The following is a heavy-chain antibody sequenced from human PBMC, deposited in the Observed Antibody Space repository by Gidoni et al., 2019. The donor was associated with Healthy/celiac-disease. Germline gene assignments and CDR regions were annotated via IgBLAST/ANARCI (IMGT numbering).Heavy chain of an antibody. J-gene: IGHJ6*02. Sequence: QVQLQESGPGLVKPSQALSLTCTVSGGSIRSGDYYWSWIRQPPGKGLEWIGYIYYSGSTYYNPSLKSRVTISVDTSKNQFSLKLSSVTAADTAVYYCARVVYYDSSDVYGMDVWGQGTTVTVSS. CDR3: ARVVYYDSSDVYGMDV. CDR2: IYYSGST. CDR1: GGSIRSGDYY. V-gene: IGHV4-30-4*01. D-gene: IGHD3-22*01.